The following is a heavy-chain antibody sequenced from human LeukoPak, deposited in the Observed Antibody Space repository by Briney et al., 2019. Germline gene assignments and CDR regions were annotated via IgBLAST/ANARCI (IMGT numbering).Heavy chain of an antibody. D-gene: IGHD6-13*01. V-gene: IGHV4-39*01. CDR1: GGSISSSSYY. Sequence: TSETLSLTCTVSGGSISSSSYYWGWIRQPPGKGLEWIGTIYYSGSTYYNPSLKSRVTISVDTSKNLSSLKLSSVTAADTAVYYCARREGIIASADFFDYWGQGTLVTVSS. J-gene: IGHJ4*02. CDR2: IYYSGST. CDR3: ARREGIIASADFFDY.